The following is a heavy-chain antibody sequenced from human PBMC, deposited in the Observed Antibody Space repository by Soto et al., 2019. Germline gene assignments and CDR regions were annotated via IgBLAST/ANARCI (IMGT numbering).Heavy chain of an antibody. V-gene: IGHV3-23*01. D-gene: IGHD1-20*01. Sequence: EVQVLESGGGLVQPGGSLRLSCAASGFTFSTYAMNWVRQAPGKGLEWVSGIRATGAKTYSADSVKGRFTISRDNSKDTVYLEMNSLRAEDTAVYYCTKSRSAMVYYFDFWGLGARVTVSS. J-gene: IGHJ4*02. CDR3: TKSRSAMVYYFDF. CDR2: IRATGAKT. CDR1: GFTFSTYA.